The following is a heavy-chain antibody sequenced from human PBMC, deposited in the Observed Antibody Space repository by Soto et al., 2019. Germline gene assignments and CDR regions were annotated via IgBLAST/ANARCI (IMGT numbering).Heavy chain of an antibody. J-gene: IGHJ6*02. CDR3: ARSHAPYYYDTTGFFFGLDV. CDR2: MSFDETKK. Sequence: QVRLVESGGGVVQPGRSLRLSCAASGFTFSNYAMHWVRQAPGKGLEWVAVMSFDETKKYNAASVEGRFTISRDNSQNTLDLQMNSLRAEDTALYYCARSHAPYYYDTTGFFFGLDVWGQGTTVVVSS. D-gene: IGHD3-22*01. V-gene: IGHV3-30-3*01. CDR1: GFTFSNYA.